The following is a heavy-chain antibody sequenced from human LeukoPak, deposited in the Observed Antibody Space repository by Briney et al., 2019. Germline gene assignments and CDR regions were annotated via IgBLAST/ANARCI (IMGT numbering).Heavy chain of an antibody. D-gene: IGHD1-26*01. Sequence: PSETLSLTCAVYGGSFSGYYWSWIRQPPGKGLEWIGEINHSGSTNYNPSLKSRVTISVDTSKNQFSLKLSSVTVADTAVYYCARARWELQGFDYWGQGTLVTVSS. CDR2: INHSGST. J-gene: IGHJ4*02. CDR3: ARARWELQGFDY. CDR1: GGSFSGYY. V-gene: IGHV4-34*01.